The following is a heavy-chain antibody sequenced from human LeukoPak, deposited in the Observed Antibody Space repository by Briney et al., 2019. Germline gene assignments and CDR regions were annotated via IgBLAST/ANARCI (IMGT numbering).Heavy chain of an antibody. CDR2: ISTSGST. V-gene: IGHV4-61*02. Sequence: SETLSLTCTVSGGSISSVVSYWSWIRQPAGKGLEWIGRISTSGSTNYNPSLKSRVTISVDTSKNQFSLKLSSVTAADTAVYYCARAITPRPLMDWFDPWGQGTLVTVSS. CDR3: ARAITPRPLMDWFDP. J-gene: IGHJ5*02. CDR1: GGSISSVVSY. D-gene: IGHD2-8*01.